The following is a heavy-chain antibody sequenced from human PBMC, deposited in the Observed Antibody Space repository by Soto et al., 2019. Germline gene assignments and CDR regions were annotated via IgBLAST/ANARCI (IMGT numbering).Heavy chain of an antibody. CDR3: ASSYCYSCYYCDGMYF. V-gene: IGHV5-51*01. Sequence: GESLKISCEGSGFSFSKYKIGWVRQMPGKGLEWMGIINPGDSDTRYSPSFQGQVTISADKSISTAYLQWSTLKASDTATYYCASSYCYSCYYCDGMYFCGQRTTVIGS. D-gene: IGHD2-15*01. CDR1: GFSFSKYK. CDR2: INPGDSDT. J-gene: IGHJ6*02.